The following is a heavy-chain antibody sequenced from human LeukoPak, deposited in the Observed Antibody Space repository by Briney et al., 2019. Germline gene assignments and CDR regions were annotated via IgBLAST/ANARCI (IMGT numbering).Heavy chain of an antibody. CDR2: ISYDGSNK. CDR3: ARAYTAMVLYYFDY. CDR1: GFTFSSYA. Sequence: GSLRLSCAASGFTFSSYAMHWVRQAPGKGLEWVAVISYDGSNKYYADSVKGRFTISRDNSKNTLYLQMNSLRAEDTAVYYCARAYTAMVLYYFDYWGQGTLVTVSS. J-gene: IGHJ4*02. D-gene: IGHD5-18*01. V-gene: IGHV3-30*04.